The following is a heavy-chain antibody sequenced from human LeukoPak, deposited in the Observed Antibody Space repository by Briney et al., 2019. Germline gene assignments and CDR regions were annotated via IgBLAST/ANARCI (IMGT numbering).Heavy chain of an antibody. CDR1: GFTFSSYG. D-gene: IGHD2-15*01. CDR3: AKAPVTSCRGAFCYPLDS. J-gene: IGHJ4*02. V-gene: IGHV3-23*01. Sequence: GGSLRLSCAASGFTFSSYGMSWVRQAPGKGLEWVSAISSSDDGTYHAGSVRGRFTISRDSSKNTLYLQMNNLRTEDAAIYYCAKAPVTSCRGAFCYPLDSWGQGTLVTVSS. CDR2: ISSSDDGT.